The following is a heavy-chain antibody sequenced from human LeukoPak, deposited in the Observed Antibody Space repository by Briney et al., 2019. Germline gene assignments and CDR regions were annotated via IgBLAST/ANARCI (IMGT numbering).Heavy chain of an antibody. CDR3: ARDRSSGWYLRGWFDP. CDR2: ISSSGSTI. D-gene: IGHD6-19*01. J-gene: IGHJ5*02. Sequence: PGGSLRLSCAASGFTFSDYYMSWIRQAPGKGVEWVSYISSSGSTIYYADSVKGRFTISRDNAKNSLYLQMNSLRAEDTAVYYCARDRSSGWYLRGWFDPWGQGTLVTVSS. CDR1: GFTFSDYY. V-gene: IGHV3-11*04.